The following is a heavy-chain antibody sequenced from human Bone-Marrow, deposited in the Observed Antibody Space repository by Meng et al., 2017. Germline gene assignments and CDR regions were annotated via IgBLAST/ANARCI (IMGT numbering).Heavy chain of an antibody. CDR2: IYYSGST. CDR1: GGSISSSSYY. J-gene: IGHJ4*02. CDR3: ARAELGSGTDD. Sequence: SETLSLTCTVSGGSISSSSYYCSWIRQPPGKGLEWIGCIYYSGSTYYNPSLKSRVTISVDTSKNQFSLKLSSVTAADTAVYYCARAELGSGTDDWGQGTLVTVSS. V-gene: IGHV4-39*07. D-gene: IGHD1-26*01.